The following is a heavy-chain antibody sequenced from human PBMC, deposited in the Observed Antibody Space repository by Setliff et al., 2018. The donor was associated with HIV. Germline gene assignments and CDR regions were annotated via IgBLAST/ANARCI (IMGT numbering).Heavy chain of an antibody. CDR1: GASSSSHY. Sequence: PSETLSLTCTVSGASSSSHYWSWIRQPPGKAPEWIGYVYNSGTTKYNPSLKSRVTISVDTSKNQFSLRLNSVPAADTAVYYYAKTVVLTPYVSFYFFLGGWGKGTTVTAPQ. V-gene: IGHV4-59*11. J-gene: IGHJ6*04. CDR2: VYNSGTT. CDR3: AKTVVLTPYVSFYFFLGG. D-gene: IGHD1-26*01.